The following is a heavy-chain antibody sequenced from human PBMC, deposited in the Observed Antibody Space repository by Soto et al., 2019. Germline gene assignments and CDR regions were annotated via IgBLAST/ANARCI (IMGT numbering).Heavy chain of an antibody. V-gene: IGHV1-18*01. CDR3: ARVGPYVLRFLERHRWFDP. CDR2: ISADNGNT. Sequence: QVRLVQSGAEVKKPGASVKVSCKASGYTFTSYGITWVRQAPGQGRDWMGGISADNGNTNYAQKLQGRVTMTTDTSTSTAYMELRSLRSDDTAVYYCARVGPYVLRFLERHRWFDPWGQGTLVTVSS. J-gene: IGHJ5*02. D-gene: IGHD3-3*01. CDR1: GYTFTSYG.